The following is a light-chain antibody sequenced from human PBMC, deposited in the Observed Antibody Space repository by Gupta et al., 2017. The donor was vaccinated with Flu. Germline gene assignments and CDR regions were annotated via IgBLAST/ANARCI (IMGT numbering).Light chain of an antibody. V-gene: IGKV2-28*01. CDR2: LGS. CDR3: MQALQTPWT. Sequence: IVMTQSPLSLPVTPGEPASISCRSSQSLLHSNGYNYLDWYLQKPGQSPQLLIYLGSNRASGVPDRFSGSGSGTDFTLKISRVEAEDVGVYYCMQALQTPWTFGQETKVEIK. J-gene: IGKJ1*01. CDR1: QSLLHSNGYNY.